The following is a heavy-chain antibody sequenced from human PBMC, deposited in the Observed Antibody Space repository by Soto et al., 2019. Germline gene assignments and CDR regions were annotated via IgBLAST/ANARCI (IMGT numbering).Heavy chain of an antibody. D-gene: IGHD5-12*01. Sequence: ASVKVSCKASGGTFSSYTISWVRQAPGQGLEWMGRIIPILGIANYAQKFQGRVTITADKSTSTAYMELSSLISEDTAVYYCARGERDGGEWLRRRNYYYFDYWGQGTLVTVSS. CDR1: GGTFSSYT. CDR3: ARGERDGGEWLRRRNYYYFDY. V-gene: IGHV1-69*02. CDR2: IIPILGIA. J-gene: IGHJ4*02.